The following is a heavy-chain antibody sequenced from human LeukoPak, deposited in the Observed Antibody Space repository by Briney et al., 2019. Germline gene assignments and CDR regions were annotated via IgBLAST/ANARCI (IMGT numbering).Heavy chain of an antibody. CDR3: ARFQWGATDAFDT. CDR1: GFTFSSYS. Sequence: GGSLRLSCAASGFTFSSYSMNWVRQAPGKGLEWVSSISSSSSYIYYADSVKGRFTISRDNAKNSLYLQMNSLRAEDTAVYYCARFQWGATDAFDTWGQGTMVTVSS. D-gene: IGHD1-26*01. V-gene: IGHV3-21*01. J-gene: IGHJ3*02. CDR2: ISSSSSYI.